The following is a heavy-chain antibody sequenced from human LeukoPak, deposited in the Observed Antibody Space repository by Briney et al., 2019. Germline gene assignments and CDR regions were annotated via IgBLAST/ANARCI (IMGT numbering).Heavy chain of an antibody. V-gene: IGHV3-7*01. CDR1: GFTFSSYS. D-gene: IGHD2-15*01. Sequence: GSLRLSCVGSGFTFSSYSMNWVRQAPGKGLEWVANIKQDGSDKYYVDSVKGRFTISRDNAKNSLYLQMNSPRAEDTAVYYCARERGGYCSGITCSNAIDYWGQGTLVTVSS. J-gene: IGHJ4*02. CDR2: IKQDGSDK. CDR3: ARERGGYCSGITCSNAIDY.